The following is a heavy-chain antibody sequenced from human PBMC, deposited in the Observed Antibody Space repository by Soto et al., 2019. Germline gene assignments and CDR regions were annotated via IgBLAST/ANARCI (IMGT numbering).Heavy chain of an antibody. CDR3: ARRVGRGNYNWFDP. V-gene: IGHV5-51*01. CDR2: IYTGDSDT. Sequence: GESVKISCKGSGYSFTSYWIGWVRQMPGKGLEWMGIIYTGDSDTRYSPSFQGQVTISADKSISTAYLQWSSLKASATPMYYFARRVGRGNYNWFDPWGQGTLVTVSS. D-gene: IGHD3-16*01. CDR1: GYSFTSYW. J-gene: IGHJ5*02.